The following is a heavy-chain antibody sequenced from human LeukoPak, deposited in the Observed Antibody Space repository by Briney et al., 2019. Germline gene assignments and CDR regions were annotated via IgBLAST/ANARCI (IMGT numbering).Heavy chain of an antibody. CDR1: GYSSTSYW. CDR3: ARQAGYSSSSGWFDP. D-gene: IGHD6-6*01. Sequence: GESLKISCKGSGYSSTSYWIGWVRQMPGKGLEWMGIIYPGDSDTRYSPSFQGQGTISADKSISTAYLQWSSLKASDTAMYYCARQAGYSSSSGWFDPWGQGTLVTVSS. V-gene: IGHV5-51*01. J-gene: IGHJ5*02. CDR2: IYPGDSDT.